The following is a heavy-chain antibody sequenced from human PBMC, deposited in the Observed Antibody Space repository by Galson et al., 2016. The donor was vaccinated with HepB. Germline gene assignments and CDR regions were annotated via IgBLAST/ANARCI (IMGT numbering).Heavy chain of an antibody. Sequence: PALVKPTQTLTLTCTFSGFSLTTSGMCVSWIRQPPGKALEWLALIDWDDDKFYSTSLKTRLTISKDTSKNQVVLTMTNMDPVDTATYYCVRYPHGTSGNNWFDPWGQGILVTVSS. CDR1: GFSLTTSGMC. CDR3: VRYPHGTSGNNWFDP. J-gene: IGHJ5*01. CDR2: IDWDDDK. V-gene: IGHV2-70*01. D-gene: IGHD3-10*01.